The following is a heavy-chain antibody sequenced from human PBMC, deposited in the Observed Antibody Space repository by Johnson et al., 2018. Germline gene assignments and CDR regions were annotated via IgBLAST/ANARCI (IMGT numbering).Heavy chain of an antibody. D-gene: IGHD6-25*01. CDR3: ARVGNGGSGTKFYFFYNGMDV. J-gene: IGHJ6*02. V-gene: IGHV3-53*01. CDR1: GLTVSNTY. CDR2: IYRDGST. Sequence: EVQLVESGGGLIQPGGTLRLSCAASGLTVSNTYMTWVRQAPGKGLEWVSIIYRDGSTYNADSVKGRFTISRDNSENTVNLQMNRLRAEDTAVYYCARVGNGGSGTKFYFFYNGMDVWGQGTTVTVSS.